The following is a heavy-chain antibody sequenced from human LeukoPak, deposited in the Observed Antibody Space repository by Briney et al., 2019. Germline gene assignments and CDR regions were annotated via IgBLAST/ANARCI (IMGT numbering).Heavy chain of an antibody. D-gene: IGHD2-15*01. CDR1: GFTFSSYS. Sequence: PGGSLRLSCAASGFTFSSYSMNWVRQAPGKGLEWVSSIISSSSHIYYADSVKGRFTISRDNAKNSLYLQMNSLRAEDTAVYYCARERYCSGGSCFLFDYWGQGTLVTVSS. CDR2: IISSSSHI. J-gene: IGHJ4*02. V-gene: IGHV3-21*01. CDR3: ARERYCSGGSCFLFDY.